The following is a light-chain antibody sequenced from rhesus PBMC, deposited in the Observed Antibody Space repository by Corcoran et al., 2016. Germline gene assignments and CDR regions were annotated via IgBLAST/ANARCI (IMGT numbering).Light chain of an antibody. CDR2: GAS. CDR3: QQSSNLFT. V-gene: IGKV3-24*04. CDR1: QSVGSY. Sequence: TVVTQSPATLSLSPGERAIFSCRASQSVGSYLAWYQQKPGQVPRLLIYGASSMATGIPDRFGGRGSGTDCTLTISSLEPEDVGVYYCQQSSNLFTFGGGTKVELK. J-gene: IGKJ4*01.